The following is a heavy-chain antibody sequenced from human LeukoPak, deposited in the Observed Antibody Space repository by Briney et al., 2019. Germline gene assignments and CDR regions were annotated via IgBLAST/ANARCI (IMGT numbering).Heavy chain of an antibody. CDR3: ARVPGICGGDCYLDTPDAFDI. CDR2: ISSSSSYI. Sequence: GGSLRLSCAASGFTFSSYSMNWVRQAPGKGPEWVSSISSSSSYIYYADSVKGRFTISRDNAKNSLYLQMNSLRAEDTAVYYCARVPGICGGDCYLDTPDAFDIWGQGTMVTVSS. V-gene: IGHV3-21*01. J-gene: IGHJ3*02. D-gene: IGHD2-21*01. CDR1: GFTFSSYS.